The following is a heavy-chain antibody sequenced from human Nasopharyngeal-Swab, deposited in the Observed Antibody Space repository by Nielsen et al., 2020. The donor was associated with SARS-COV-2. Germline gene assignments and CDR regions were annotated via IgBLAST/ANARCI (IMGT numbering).Heavy chain of an antibody. J-gene: IGHJ4*02. D-gene: IGHD3-22*01. CDR2: IIPIFGTA. CDR3: ARGGYYDSSGYFLLGY. CDR1: GGTFSSYA. V-gene: IGHV1-69*13. Sequence: SVKVSCKASGGTFSSYAISWVRQAPGQGLEWMGGIIPIFGTANYAQKFQGRVTITADESTSTAYMELSSLRSVDTAVYYCARGGYYDSSGYFLLGYWGQGTLVTVSS.